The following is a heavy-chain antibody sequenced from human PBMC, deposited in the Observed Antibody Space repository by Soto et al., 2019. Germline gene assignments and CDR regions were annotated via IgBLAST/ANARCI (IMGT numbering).Heavy chain of an antibody. CDR1: GGSISSYY. Sequence: SETLSLTCTVSGGSISSYYWSWIRQPPGKGLEWIGYIYYSGSTNYNPSLKSRVTISVDTSKNQFSLKLSSVTAADTAVYYCARDGDYGDYFDYWGQGTLLTVSS. D-gene: IGHD4-17*01. CDR2: IYYSGST. J-gene: IGHJ4*02. V-gene: IGHV4-59*01. CDR3: ARDGDYGDYFDY.